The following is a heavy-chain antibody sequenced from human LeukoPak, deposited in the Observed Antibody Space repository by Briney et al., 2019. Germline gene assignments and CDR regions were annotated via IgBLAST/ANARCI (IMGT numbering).Heavy chain of an antibody. V-gene: IGHV3-48*04. CDR3: ARGRNYDILTGYPLYYFDY. Sequence: PGGSLRLSCTASGLSFSGQWMNWVRQAPGKGLEWVSYISSSVSNTIYYADSVKGRFTISRDNAKNSLYLQMNSLRAEDTAVYYCARGRNYDILTGYPLYYFDYWGQGTLVTVSS. CDR2: ISSSVSNTI. J-gene: IGHJ4*02. CDR1: GLSFSGQW. D-gene: IGHD3-9*01.